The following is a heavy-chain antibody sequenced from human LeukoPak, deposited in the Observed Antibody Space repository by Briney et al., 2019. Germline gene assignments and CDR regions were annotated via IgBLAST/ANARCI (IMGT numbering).Heavy chain of an antibody. V-gene: IGHV3-72*01. D-gene: IGHD6-13*01. Sequence: GGSLRLSCAASGFTFRSYWMSWVRQAPGKGLEWVGRIRNKANSYTTEYAASVKGRFTISRDDSKNLLYLQMNSLKTEDTAVYYCARGFFAAAGGIDYWGQGTLVTVSS. CDR2: IRNKANSYTT. CDR1: GFTFRSYW. CDR3: ARGFFAAAGGIDY. J-gene: IGHJ4*02.